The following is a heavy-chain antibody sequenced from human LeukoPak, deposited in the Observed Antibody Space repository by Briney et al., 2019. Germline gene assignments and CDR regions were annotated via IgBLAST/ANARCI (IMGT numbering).Heavy chain of an antibody. Sequence: GGSLRLSCAASGFTSSSYAMSWVRQAPGKGLEWVSAISGSGGSTYYADSVKGRFTISRDNFNNTLYLQMNSLRAEDTAVYYCAKDGVITMVRGANFDYWGQGTLVTVSS. CDR2: ISGSGGST. J-gene: IGHJ4*02. CDR1: GFTSSSYA. D-gene: IGHD3-10*01. V-gene: IGHV3-23*01. CDR3: AKDGVITMVRGANFDY.